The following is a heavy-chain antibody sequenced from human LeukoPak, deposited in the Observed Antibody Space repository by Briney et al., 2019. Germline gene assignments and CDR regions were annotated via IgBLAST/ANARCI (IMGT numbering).Heavy chain of an antibody. CDR3: AGSGGDIDDAFDI. D-gene: IGHD2-21*02. CDR1: GFTFSTYG. V-gene: IGHV3-30*02. CDR2: IRSDGSNK. Sequence: GGSLRLSCAASGFTFSTYGMHWVRQAPGKGLEWVTHIRSDGSNKYYADSVKGRFTVSRDYSENTLYLQMNSLKAEDTAVYYCAGSGGDIDDAFDIWGQGTMVTVSS. J-gene: IGHJ3*02.